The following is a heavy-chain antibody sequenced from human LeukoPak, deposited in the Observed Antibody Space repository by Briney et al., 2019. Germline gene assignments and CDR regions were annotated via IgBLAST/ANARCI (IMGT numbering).Heavy chain of an antibody. CDR3: ARGIKVWSGPRYYYYYMAV. Sequence: SQTLSLTCTVSGGSISSGLYNWNWIRQPAGKGLEWIGHIYISGSTNYNPSLKTRVTMSVDTAKNQFSLNLGSVTAADTAVYYCARGIKVWSGPRYYYYYMAVWGKGTTVTVPS. CDR2: IYISGST. D-gene: IGHD3-3*01. CDR1: GGSISSGLYN. V-gene: IGHV4-61*09. J-gene: IGHJ6*03.